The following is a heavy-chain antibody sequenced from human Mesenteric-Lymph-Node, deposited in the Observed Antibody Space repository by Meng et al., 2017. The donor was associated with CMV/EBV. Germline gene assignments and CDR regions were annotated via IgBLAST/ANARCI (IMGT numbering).Heavy chain of an antibody. Sequence: ASVKVSCKASGYTFTSYGISWVRQAPGQGLEWMGWINPNTGVTGTAQKFQGRVTMTGATSLSTVYIELSRLRSDDTAVYYCARSSSYYDSVGYEFDYWGQGTLVTVSS. J-gene: IGHJ4*02. CDR1: GYTFTSYG. CDR2: INPNTGVT. V-gene: IGHV1-2*02. CDR3: ARSSSYYDSVGYEFDY. D-gene: IGHD3-22*01.